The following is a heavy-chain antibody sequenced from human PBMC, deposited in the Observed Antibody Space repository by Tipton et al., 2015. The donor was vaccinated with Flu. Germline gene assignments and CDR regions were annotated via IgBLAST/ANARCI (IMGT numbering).Heavy chain of an antibody. J-gene: IGHJ6*02. CDR2: ISYTGRP. Sequence: LSLTCTVSDGSITGYYWSWLRRPPGKGLEYIGFISYTGRPNYNPSLKSRLAISLDASNHQFSLRLRSVSAADSAVYYCARGVIRGDHSYGFDVWGQGTTVTVSS. CDR3: ARGVIRGDHSYGFDV. CDR1: DGSITGYY. V-gene: IGHV4-59*01. D-gene: IGHD2-21*01.